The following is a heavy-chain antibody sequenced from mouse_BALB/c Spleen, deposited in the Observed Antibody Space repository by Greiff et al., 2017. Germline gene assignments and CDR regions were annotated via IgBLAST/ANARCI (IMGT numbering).Heavy chain of an antibody. CDR1: GFSLTGYG. J-gene: IGHJ4*01. D-gene: IGHD2-3*01. CDR2: IWGDGSK. CDR3: ARGGYYFYAMDY. V-gene: IGHV2-6-7*01. Sequence: VQVVESGPGLVAPSQSLSITCTVSGFSLTGYGVNWVRQPPGKGLEWLGMIWGDGSKDYNSALKSRLSISNDNSKSQVFLKMNSLQTDDTARYYCARGGYYFYAMDYWGQGTSVTVSS.